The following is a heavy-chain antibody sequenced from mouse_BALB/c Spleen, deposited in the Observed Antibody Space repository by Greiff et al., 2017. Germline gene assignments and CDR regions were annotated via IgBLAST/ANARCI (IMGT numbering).Heavy chain of an antibody. CDR1: GYSFTGYT. Sequence: VQLQQSGPELVKPGASMKISCKASGYSFTGYTMNWVKQSHGKNLEWIGLINPYNGGTSYNKKFKGKATLTVDKSSSTAYMELLSLTSEDSAVYYCARRRRLDYGSSYDAMDYWGQGTSVTVSS. CDR3: ARRRRLDYGSSYDAMDY. D-gene: IGHD1-1*01. CDR2: INPYNGGT. J-gene: IGHJ4*01. V-gene: IGHV1-18*01.